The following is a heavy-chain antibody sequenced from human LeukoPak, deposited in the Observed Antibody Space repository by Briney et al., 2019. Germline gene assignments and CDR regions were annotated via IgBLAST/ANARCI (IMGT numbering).Heavy chain of an antibody. CDR2: ISGSGGST. Sequence: GGTLRLSCAASGFTFSSYGMSWVRQAPGKGLEWVSAISGSGGSTYYADSVKGRFTISRDNSKNTLYLQMNSLRAEDTAVYYCAKEMYYYDSSGYEEGFDYWGQGTLVTVSS. CDR3: AKEMYYYDSSGYEEGFDY. D-gene: IGHD3-22*01. J-gene: IGHJ4*02. CDR1: GFTFSSYG. V-gene: IGHV3-23*01.